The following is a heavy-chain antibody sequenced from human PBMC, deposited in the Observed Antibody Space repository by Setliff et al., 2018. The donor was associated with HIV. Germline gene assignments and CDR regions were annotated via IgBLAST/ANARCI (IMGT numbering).Heavy chain of an antibody. Sequence: GGSLRLSCAASGFTFSRYWMSWVRQAPGKGLEWVANIKQDGSEKYYGDSVQGRFTVSRDNAENSVFLQMNSLRAEDTAVYYCARDGGEYWGQGTLVTVSS. CDR1: GFTFSRYW. D-gene: IGHD3-16*01. J-gene: IGHJ4*02. CDR2: IKQDGSEK. V-gene: IGHV3-7*01. CDR3: ARDGGEY.